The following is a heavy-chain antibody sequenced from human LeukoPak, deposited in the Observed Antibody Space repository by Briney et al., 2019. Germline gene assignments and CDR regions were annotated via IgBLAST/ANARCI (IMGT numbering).Heavy chain of an antibody. CDR1: GLTFSRDW. D-gene: IGHD2-2*01. CDR2: IKQDGGET. V-gene: IGHV3-7*01. J-gene: IGHJ4*02. Sequence: GGSLRLSCEGFGLTFSRDWMSWVRQAPGKGLEWVANIKQDGGETYYGDSVKGRFTISRDNAKNSLYLQMRSLRAEDTAVYYCARNLPAADYWGQGTLVTVSS. CDR3: ARNLPAADY.